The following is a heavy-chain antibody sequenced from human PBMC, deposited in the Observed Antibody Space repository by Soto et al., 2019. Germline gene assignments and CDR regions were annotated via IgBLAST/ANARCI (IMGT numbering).Heavy chain of an antibody. V-gene: IGHV3-23*01. J-gene: IGHJ4*02. Sequence: PGGSLRLSCAASGFTFSSYTMSWVRQAPGKGLEWISAVSGSGSSTYYADSVKGRFTISRDNSKDTPYLQMNNLRAEDTAVYYCAKPPDYNWNDYWGQGTLVTVS. CDR1: GFTFSSYT. CDR2: VSGSGSST. D-gene: IGHD1-20*01. CDR3: AKPPDYNWNDY.